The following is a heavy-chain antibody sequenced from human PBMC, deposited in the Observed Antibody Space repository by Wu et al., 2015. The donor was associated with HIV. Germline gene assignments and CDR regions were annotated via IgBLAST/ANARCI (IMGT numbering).Heavy chain of an antibody. CDR3: ARAYYYDSSGYYYKY. CDR1: GYTFTNYY. Sequence: QVQLVQSGAEVKKPGASVKVSCKASGYTFTNYYIHWVRQAPGQGLEWMGIVNPSGGSTSYAQKFRGRVTMTRDTSTSTVYMELSSLRSEDTAVYYCARAYYYDSSGYYYKYWGQGTLVTVSS. J-gene: IGHJ4*02. V-gene: IGHV1-46*03. D-gene: IGHD3-22*01. CDR2: VNPSGGST.